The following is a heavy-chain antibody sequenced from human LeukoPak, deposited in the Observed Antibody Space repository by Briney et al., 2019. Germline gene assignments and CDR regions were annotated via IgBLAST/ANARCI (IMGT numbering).Heavy chain of an antibody. CDR3: ATSRRYDCVTGERWNYGMVV. Sequence: SETLSLTCTVYGGSFSGYYWSWIRQPPGKGLEWIGEINDSGATIYNPSLKSRVTISVDTSKNQFSLKLSSVTAADTAVYYCATSRRYDCVTGERWNYGMVVWGKETTVTVSS. J-gene: IGHJ6*04. V-gene: IGHV4-34*01. CDR1: GGSFSGYY. CDR2: INDSGAT. D-gene: IGHD3-3*01.